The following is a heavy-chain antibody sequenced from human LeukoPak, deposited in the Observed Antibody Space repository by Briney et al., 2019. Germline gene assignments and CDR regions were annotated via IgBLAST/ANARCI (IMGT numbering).Heavy chain of an antibody. J-gene: IGHJ4*02. CDR3: ARTGGSYLYFDS. D-gene: IGHD1-26*01. CDR2: ISSSSTTI. V-gene: IGHV3-48*02. CDR1: GFTFSSYT. Sequence: GGSLRLSCAASGFTFSSYTMNWVRQAPGKGLEWVSYISSSSTTIYYPDSVKGRFTVSRDNARNSLYLQMNSLRDEDTAVYYCARTGGSYLYFDSWGQGTLVTVSS.